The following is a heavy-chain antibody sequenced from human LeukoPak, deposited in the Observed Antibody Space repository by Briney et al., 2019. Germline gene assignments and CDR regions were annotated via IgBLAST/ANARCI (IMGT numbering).Heavy chain of an antibody. CDR2: IYYSGST. V-gene: IGHV4-59*01. D-gene: IGHD6-13*01. J-gene: IGHJ3*02. Sequence: PSETLSLTCTVSGGSISSYYWSWIRQPPGKGLEWIGYIYYSGSTNYNPSLKSRVTISVDTSKNQFSLKLSSVTAADTAVYYCASSIAAAGCDAFDIWGQGTMVTVSS. CDR3: ASSIAAAGCDAFDI. CDR1: GGSISSYY.